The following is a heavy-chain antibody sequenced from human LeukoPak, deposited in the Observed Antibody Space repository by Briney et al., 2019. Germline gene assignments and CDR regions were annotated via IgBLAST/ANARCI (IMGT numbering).Heavy chain of an antibody. V-gene: IGHV3-73*01. CDR2: IRSKANSYAT. CDR1: GFTFSGSA. D-gene: IGHD3-10*01. Sequence: PGGSPILSCAASGFTFSGSAMHWVRQASGKGLEWVGRIRSKANSYATAYAASVKGRFTISRDDSENTAYLQMNSLKTEDTAVYYCTRQMGDYYDSGSYYLWGQGTLVTVSS. J-gene: IGHJ4*02. CDR3: TRQMGDYYDSGSYYL.